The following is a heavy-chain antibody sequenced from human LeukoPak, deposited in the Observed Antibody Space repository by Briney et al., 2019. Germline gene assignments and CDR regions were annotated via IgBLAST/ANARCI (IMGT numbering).Heavy chain of an antibody. J-gene: IGHJ5*02. CDR3: ARVIRDSGGNYHWFDP. CDR2: MYYTGTT. V-gene: IGHV4-31*03. CDR1: GGSISSGDYY. Sequence: SETLSLTCSVSGGSISSGDYYWSWIRQYPGSCLEWNGYMYYTGTTYSNPALESRVTISVDTTKTQCSLRLSSVTAADTAVYYCARVIRDSGGNYHWFDPWSQGTLVTVSS. D-gene: IGHD3-22*01.